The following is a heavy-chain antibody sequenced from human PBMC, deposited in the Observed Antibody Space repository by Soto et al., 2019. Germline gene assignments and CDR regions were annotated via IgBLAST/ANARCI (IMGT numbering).Heavy chain of an antibody. CDR2: IYPGDSDT. CDR3: ATKNYYDSSGYY. D-gene: IGHD3-22*01. J-gene: IGHJ4*02. Sequence: PGESLRICCDGSGYSCINYCIGLVRQMPGKGLEWMGIIYPGDSDTRYSPSFQGQVTISADKAINTAYLQWSSLKASDTAMYYCATKNYYDSSGYYWGPGTLVTVSS. CDR1: GYSCINYC. V-gene: IGHV5-51*01.